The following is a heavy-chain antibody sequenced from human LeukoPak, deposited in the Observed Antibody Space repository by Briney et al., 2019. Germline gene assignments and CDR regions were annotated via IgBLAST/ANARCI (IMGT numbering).Heavy chain of an antibody. CDR3: AKDRCSNGIGCYYYYMDV. CDR1: GFTFSSYE. Sequence: GGSLRLSCAASGFTFSSYEMNWVRQAPGKGLEWVAYIQNDGSNEQYADSVKGRFSISRDSSKNILYLQMNSLRAEDTAVYYCAKDRCSNGIGCYYYYMDVWGKGATVTISS. J-gene: IGHJ6*03. V-gene: IGHV3-30*02. CDR2: IQNDGSNE. D-gene: IGHD2-8*01.